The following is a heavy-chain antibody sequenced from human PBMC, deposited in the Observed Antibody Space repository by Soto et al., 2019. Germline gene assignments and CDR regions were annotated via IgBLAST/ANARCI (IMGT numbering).Heavy chain of an antibody. V-gene: IGHV4-39*01. CDR3: ARHWGNYVGYYYGMDV. J-gene: IGHJ6*02. D-gene: IGHD4-4*01. CDR1: GFSFSSTSLY. Sequence: SGTLSLTCAVSGFSFSSTSLYWVCKAQPPGKGLEWIGSIYYSGSTYYNPSLKSRVTISVDTSKNQFSLKLSSVTAADTAVYYCARHWGNYVGYYYGMDVWGQGTTVT. CDR2: IYYSGST.